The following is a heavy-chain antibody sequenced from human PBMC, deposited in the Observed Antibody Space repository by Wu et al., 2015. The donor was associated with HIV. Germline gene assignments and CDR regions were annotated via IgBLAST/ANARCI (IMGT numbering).Heavy chain of an antibody. Sequence: QVQLMQSGAEVKKPGSSVKVSCKASGATFISYTITWVRQAPGQGLEWMGGFIPMFGTANYAQKLQGRLTITTDESTATGYMELSSLRSEDTAVYFCARDLARETMIRDRPRYGLDVWGQGTTVTVSS. CDR2: FIPMFGTA. CDR3: ARDLARETMIRDRPRYGLDV. J-gene: IGHJ6*02. D-gene: IGHD3-10*02. CDR1: GATFISYT. V-gene: IGHV1-69*05.